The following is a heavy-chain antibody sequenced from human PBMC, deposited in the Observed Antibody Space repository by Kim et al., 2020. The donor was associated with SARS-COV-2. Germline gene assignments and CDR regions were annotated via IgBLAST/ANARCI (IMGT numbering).Heavy chain of an antibody. Sequence: GGSLRLSCTASRFTFSNYAMHWVRQAPGKGLEWVAVISFDGGNQYYAESVKGRFTISRDNSMQRLYLEMNRLRGEDTGVYFCARGNNPYSTSPTLYAFHLWGQGTIISVSS. CDR1: RFTFSNYA. D-gene: IGHD6-13*01. CDR2: ISFDGGNQ. J-gene: IGHJ3*01. V-gene: IGHV3-30*03. CDR3: ARGNNPYSTSPTLYAFHL.